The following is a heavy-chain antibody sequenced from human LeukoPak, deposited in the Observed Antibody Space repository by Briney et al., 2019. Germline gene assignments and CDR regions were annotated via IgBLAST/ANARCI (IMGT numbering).Heavy chain of an antibody. J-gene: IGHJ3*02. Sequence: SETLSLTCAVYGGSFSDYYWTWIRQTPGKGLEWIGEVNHSGNTNYNPSLKSRVTISVDTSKNQFSLNLRSVTAADRAVYYCARPEPYYDSSGYYIDAFDIWGQGTMVTVSS. V-gene: IGHV4-34*01. CDR3: ARPEPYYDSSGYYIDAFDI. D-gene: IGHD3-22*01. CDR2: VNHSGNT. CDR1: GGSFSDYY.